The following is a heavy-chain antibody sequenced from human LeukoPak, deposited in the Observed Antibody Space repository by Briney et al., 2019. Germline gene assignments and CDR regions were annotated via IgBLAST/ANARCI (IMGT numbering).Heavy chain of an antibody. J-gene: IGHJ3*02. D-gene: IGHD4-23*01. V-gene: IGHV1-18*01. CDR3: ARIKTTVVTVFNRGAFDI. CDR1: GYTFTSYG. CDR2: ISAYNGNT. Sequence: ASVKVSCKASGYTFTSYGISWVRQAPGQGLEWMGWISAYNGNTNYAQKLQGRVTMTTDTSTSTAYMELRSLRSDDTAVYYCARIKTTVVTVFNRGAFDIWGQGRMVTVSS.